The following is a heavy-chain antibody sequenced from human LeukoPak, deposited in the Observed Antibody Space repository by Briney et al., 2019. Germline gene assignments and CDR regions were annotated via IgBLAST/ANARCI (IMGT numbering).Heavy chain of an antibody. CDR3: ATALPVSDDYVCGNYHPRRDWFDP. V-gene: IGHV4-59*12. CDR2: IYYTGST. J-gene: IGHJ5*02. CDR1: SGSIRDYY. Sequence: SETLSLTCTVSSGSIRDYYWSWIRQPPGKGLEWIGYIYYTGSTTSNPSLKSRVTISVDTSKIQFSLKMSSVTAADTAVSYCATALPVSDDYVCGNYHPRRDWFDPWGLGTLVTVSS. D-gene: IGHD3-16*02.